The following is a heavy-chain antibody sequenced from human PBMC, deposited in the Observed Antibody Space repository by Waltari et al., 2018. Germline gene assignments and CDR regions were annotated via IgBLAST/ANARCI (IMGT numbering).Heavy chain of an antibody. Sequence: QVQLVQSGAEVKKPGSSVKVSCKASGGTFSSYAISWVRQAPGQGLEWMGRIIPILGTANYAQKFQGRVTITADKSTSTAYMELSSLRSEDTAVYYCARARGYSYGSDYYYGMDVWGQGNPGHRLL. CDR3: ARARGYSYGSDYYYGMDV. V-gene: IGHV1-69*08. J-gene: IGHJ6*02. D-gene: IGHD5-18*01. CDR1: GGTFSSYA. CDR2: IIPILGTA.